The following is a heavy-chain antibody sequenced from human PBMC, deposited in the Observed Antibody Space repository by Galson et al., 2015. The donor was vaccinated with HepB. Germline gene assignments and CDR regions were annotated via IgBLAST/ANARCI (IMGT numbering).Heavy chain of an antibody. CDR2: ISGSGGST. D-gene: IGHD3-22*01. V-gene: IGHV3-23*01. Sequence: LRLSCAASGFTFSSYAMSWVRQAPGKGLEWVSAISGSGGSTYYADSVKGRFTISRDNSKNTLYLQMNSLRAEDTAVYYCAKAQERYYYDSSGFNWFDPWGQGTLVTVSS. CDR3: AKAQERYYYDSSGFNWFDP. CDR1: GFTFSSYA. J-gene: IGHJ5*02.